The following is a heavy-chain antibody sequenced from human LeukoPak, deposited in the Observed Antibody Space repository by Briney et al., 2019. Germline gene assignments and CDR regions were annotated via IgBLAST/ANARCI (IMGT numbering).Heavy chain of an antibody. CDR3: ARGSYYGMDV. J-gene: IGHJ6*02. Sequence: ASVKVTCKVSGYTLTELSMHWVRQAPGKGLEWMGGFDPEDGETIYAQKFQGRVTMTTDTSTSTAYMELRSLRSDDTAVYYCARGSYYGMDVWGQGTTVTVSS. CDR1: GYTLTELS. V-gene: IGHV1-24*01. CDR2: FDPEDGET.